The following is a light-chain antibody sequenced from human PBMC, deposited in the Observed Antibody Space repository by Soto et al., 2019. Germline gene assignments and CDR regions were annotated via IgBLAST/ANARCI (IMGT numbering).Light chain of an antibody. Sequence: QSALTQPPSASGSPGQSVTISCTGTSSDVVAYKYVSWYQQHPGKAPKLMIYEVTKRPSGVPDRFSGSKSGNTASLTVSGLQAEDEADYYCSSYAGSNKVVFGGGTKLTVL. CDR3: SSYAGSNKVV. CDR2: EVT. V-gene: IGLV2-8*01. J-gene: IGLJ2*01. CDR1: SSDVVAYKY.